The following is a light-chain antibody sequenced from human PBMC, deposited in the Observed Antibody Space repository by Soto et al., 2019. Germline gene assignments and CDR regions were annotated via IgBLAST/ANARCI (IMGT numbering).Light chain of an antibody. CDR1: ESVRNN. CDR2: YAS. CDR3: QQYNDWPPIT. Sequence: EIMMTQSPATLSVSPGDTATLSCRASESVRNNLAWYQQKAGQAHRLLIYYASTRATDIPARFSGSGSGTEFTLTISSLQSEDFALYYCQQYNDWPPITFGQGTRLEIK. J-gene: IGKJ5*01. V-gene: IGKV3-15*01.